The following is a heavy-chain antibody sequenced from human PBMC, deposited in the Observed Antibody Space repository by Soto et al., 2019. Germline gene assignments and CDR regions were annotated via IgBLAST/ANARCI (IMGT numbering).Heavy chain of an antibody. V-gene: IGHV3-33*01. CDR2: IWYDGTNK. D-gene: IGHD2-2*01. Sequence: GGSLRLSCAASGFTFSTYGMHWVRQAPGKGLEWVAVIWYDGTNKYYADSVKGRFTISRDNSKNTLYLQMDSLRAEDTAVYYCARDGCSSTSCYYFYMDVWGKGTTVTVSS. J-gene: IGHJ6*03. CDR3: ARDGCSSTSCYYFYMDV. CDR1: GFTFSTYG.